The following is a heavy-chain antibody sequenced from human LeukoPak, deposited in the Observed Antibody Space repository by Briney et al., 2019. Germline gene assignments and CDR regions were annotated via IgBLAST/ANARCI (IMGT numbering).Heavy chain of an antibody. CDR1: GGTFSSYA. CDR3: ARDPPWLGYPYFDY. D-gene: IGHD3-9*01. J-gene: IGHJ4*02. Sequence: ASVKVSCKASGGTFSSYAISWVRQAPGQGLEWMGGIIPIFGTANYAQKFQGRVTITADESTSTAYMELSSLRSEDTAVYYCARDPPWLGYPYFDYWGQGTLVTVSS. V-gene: IGHV1-69*13. CDR2: IIPIFGTA.